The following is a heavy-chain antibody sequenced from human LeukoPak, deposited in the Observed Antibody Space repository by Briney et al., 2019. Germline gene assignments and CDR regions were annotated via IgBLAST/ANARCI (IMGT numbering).Heavy chain of an antibody. Sequence: SVKVSCKASGGTFSSYTISWVRQAPGQGLEWMGRIIPILGIANYAQKFQGRVTITADKSTSTAYMELSSLRSEDTAVYYRARDEARSTYYDILTGYFLDYWGQGTLVTVPS. CDR2: IIPILGIA. CDR3: ARDEARSTYYDILTGYFLDY. V-gene: IGHV1-69*04. CDR1: GGTFSSYT. D-gene: IGHD3-9*01. J-gene: IGHJ4*02.